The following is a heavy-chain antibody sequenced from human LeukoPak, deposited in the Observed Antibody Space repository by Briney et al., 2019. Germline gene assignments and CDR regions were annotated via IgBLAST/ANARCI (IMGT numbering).Heavy chain of an antibody. CDR2: IYSGGDT. Sequence: GGSLRLSCAASGFTVSSSYMSWVRQAPGKGLEWVSVIYSGGDTHYAGSVKGRFTISRDNSVNTLYLQMNSLRTEDTAVYYCARSFVTAAVFFDTWGQGTLVTVSS. V-gene: IGHV3-66*02. CDR1: GFTVSSSY. J-gene: IGHJ4*02. D-gene: IGHD6-13*01. CDR3: ARSFVTAAVFFDT.